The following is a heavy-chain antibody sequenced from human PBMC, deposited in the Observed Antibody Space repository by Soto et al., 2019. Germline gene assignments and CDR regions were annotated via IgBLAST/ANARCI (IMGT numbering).Heavy chain of an antibody. CDR2: IIPIFGTA. J-gene: IGHJ4*02. V-gene: IGHV1-69*01. Sequence: QVQLVQSGAEVRKPGSSVKVSCKASGGTFSRHAISWVRQAPGQGLEWMGGIIPIFGTANHAQKFQGRVTIIADESTSTGYMELSSLRSEDTAMYYCARGWGYDSNDYYYAYWCQGTLVIVSS. D-gene: IGHD3-22*01. CDR1: GGTFSRHA. CDR3: ARGWGYDSNDYYYAY.